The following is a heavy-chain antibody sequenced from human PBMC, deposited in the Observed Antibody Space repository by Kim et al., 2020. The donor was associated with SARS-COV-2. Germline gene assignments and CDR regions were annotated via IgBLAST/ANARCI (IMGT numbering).Heavy chain of an antibody. D-gene: IGHD3-10*01. V-gene: IGHV4-31*03. CDR2: VFTSGST. Sequence: SETLSLTCTVSGGAISSGAHFWSWLRQHPGKGLEWFGYVFTSGSTYYNPSLKSRAAISVDTSKNRFSLEMTSVTAADTAVYYCARTEKVRGVHFYFDYWGQETRVPVS. J-gene: IGHJ4*02. CDR3: ARTEKVRGVHFYFDY. CDR1: GGAISSGAHF.